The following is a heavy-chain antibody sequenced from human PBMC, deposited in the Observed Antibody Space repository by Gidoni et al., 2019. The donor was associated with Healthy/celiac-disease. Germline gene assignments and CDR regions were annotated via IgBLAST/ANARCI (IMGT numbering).Heavy chain of an antibody. D-gene: IGHD1-26*01. CDR3: ARGRGRSYYEVDY. CDR1: GFTFSSYS. J-gene: IGHJ4*02. V-gene: IGHV3-48*02. Sequence: EVQLVESGGGLVQPGGSLRLSWAASGFTFSSYSMNWVRQAPGKGLEWFSYISSSSSTIYYADSVKGRFTISRDNAKNSLYLQMNSLRDEDTAVYYCARGRGRSYYEVDYWGQGTLVTVSS. CDR2: ISSSSSTI.